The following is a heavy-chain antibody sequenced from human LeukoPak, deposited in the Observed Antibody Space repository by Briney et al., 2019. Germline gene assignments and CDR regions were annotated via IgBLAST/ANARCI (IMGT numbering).Heavy chain of an antibody. CDR3: ARVLTAMDPRGYFDY. CDR1: GYTFTSYY. J-gene: IGHJ4*02. D-gene: IGHD5-18*01. CDR2: VNPSDGST. V-gene: IGHV1-46*01. Sequence: ASVKVSCKASGYTFTSYYMHWVRQAPGQGLEWMGIVNPSDGSTTYAQKFQGRVTVTGDTSTSTVYMELSSLRSEDTAVYYCARVLTAMDPRGYFDYWGQGTLVTVSS.